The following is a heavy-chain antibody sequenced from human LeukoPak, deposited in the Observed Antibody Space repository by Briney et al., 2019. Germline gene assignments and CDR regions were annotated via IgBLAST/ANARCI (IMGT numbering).Heavy chain of an antibody. J-gene: IGHJ4*02. CDR1: GGSISSYY. CDR3: ARDQMGATNY. D-gene: IGHD1-26*01. Sequence: PSETLSLTCTVSGGSISSYYWSWIRQPPGKGLEWIGYIYYSGSTNYNPSLKSRVTISVDTSKNQFSLKLSSVTAADTAVYYCARDQMGATNYWGRGTLVTVSS. CDR2: IYYSGST. V-gene: IGHV4-59*01.